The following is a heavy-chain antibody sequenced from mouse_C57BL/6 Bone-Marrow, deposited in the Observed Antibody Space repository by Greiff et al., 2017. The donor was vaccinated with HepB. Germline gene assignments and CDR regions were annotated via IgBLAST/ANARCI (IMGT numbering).Heavy chain of an antibody. Sequence: EVKLMESGGGLVQPGESLKLSCESNEYEFPSHDMSWVRKTPEKRLELVAAINSDGGSTYYPDTMERRFIISRDNTKKTLYLQMSSLRSEDTALYYCARHRDGYYGGAMDYWGQGTSVTVSS. D-gene: IGHD2-3*01. CDR2: INSDGGST. CDR1: EYEFPSHD. V-gene: IGHV5-2*01. CDR3: ARHRDGYYGGAMDY. J-gene: IGHJ4*01.